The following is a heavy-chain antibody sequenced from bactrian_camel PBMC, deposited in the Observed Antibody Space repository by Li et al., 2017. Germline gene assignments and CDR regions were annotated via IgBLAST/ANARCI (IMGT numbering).Heavy chain of an antibody. V-gene: IGHV3S55*01. J-gene: IGHJ4*01. CDR2: ISSDGTT. D-gene: IGHD4*01. CDR1: GFTFDASD. Sequence: GSLKLSCRASGFTFDASDKGWYRQAPGNECELVSTISSDGTTYYADSVKGRFTISKDKDHVKNTLFLEMTNLKADDTAMYYCTADTVKASLATIAQFAAYEGHGTQVTVS.